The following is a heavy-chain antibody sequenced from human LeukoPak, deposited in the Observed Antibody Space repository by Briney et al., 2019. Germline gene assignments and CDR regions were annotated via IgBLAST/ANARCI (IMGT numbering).Heavy chain of an antibody. V-gene: IGHV4-34*01. Sequence: LRLSCAASGFTFSSYEMNWVRQAPGKGLEWIGEINHSGSTKYNPSLKSRVTISVDRSKNQFSLKLRSVTAADTAVYYCARGPDFYDSSGYYPIWGQGTLVTVSS. CDR3: ARGPDFYDSSGYYPI. CDR2: INHSGST. J-gene: IGHJ4*02. D-gene: IGHD3-22*01. CDR1: GFTFSSYE.